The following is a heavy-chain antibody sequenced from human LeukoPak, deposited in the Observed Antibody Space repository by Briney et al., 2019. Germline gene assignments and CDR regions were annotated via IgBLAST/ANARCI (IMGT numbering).Heavy chain of an antibody. V-gene: IGHV4-59*01. CDR3: ARAAGSHFDY. CDR1: GGSFSGYY. Sequence: SETLSLTCAVYGGSFSGYYWSWIRQPPGKGLEWIGYIYYSGSTNYNPSLKSRVTISVDTSKNQFSLKLSSVTAADTAVYYCARAAGSHFDYWGQGTLVTVSS. D-gene: IGHD1-26*01. J-gene: IGHJ4*02. CDR2: IYYSGST.